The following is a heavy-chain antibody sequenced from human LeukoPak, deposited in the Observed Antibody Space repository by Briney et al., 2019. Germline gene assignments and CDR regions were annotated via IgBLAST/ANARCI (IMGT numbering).Heavy chain of an antibody. V-gene: IGHV3-48*04. D-gene: IGHD3/OR15-3a*01. CDR2: ISSSSSTI. Sequence: GGXXXLSCAASGFTFSSYNMNWVRQAPGKGLEWVSYISSSSSTIYYADSVKGRFTISRDNAKNSLYLQMNSLRAEDTAVYYCSRGRDLGDSWGQGTLVTVSS. CDR1: GFTFSSYN. J-gene: IGHJ4*02. CDR3: SRGRDLGDS.